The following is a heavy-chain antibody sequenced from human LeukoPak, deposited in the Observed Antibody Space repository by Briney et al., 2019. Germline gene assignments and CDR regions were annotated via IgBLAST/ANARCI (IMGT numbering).Heavy chain of an antibody. CDR2: IIPIFGTA. CDR1: GGTFSSYA. D-gene: IGHD3-10*01. J-gene: IGHJ6*03. Sequence: SVKVSCKASGGTFSSYAISWVRQAPRQGLEWMGGIIPIFGTANYAQKFQGRVTITTDESTSTAYMELSSLRSEDTAVYYCARRKVTMVRGTRYYYMDVWGKGTTVTVSS. V-gene: IGHV1-69*05. CDR3: ARRKVTMVRGTRYYYMDV.